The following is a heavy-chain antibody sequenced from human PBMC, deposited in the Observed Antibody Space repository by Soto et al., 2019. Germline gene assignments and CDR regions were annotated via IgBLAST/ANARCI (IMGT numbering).Heavy chain of an antibody. V-gene: IGHV4-4*02. Sequence: SETLSLTCAVSGGSISSNNWWSWVRQPPGKGLEWIGEIYHSGSTNYNPSLKSRVTISVDKSKNQFSLKLSSVTAADTAVYYCARAYCSGGSCYTGPSWFDPWGQGTLVTVSS. CDR2: IYHSGST. CDR3: ARAYCSGGSCYTGPSWFDP. D-gene: IGHD2-15*01. CDR1: GGSISSNNW. J-gene: IGHJ5*02.